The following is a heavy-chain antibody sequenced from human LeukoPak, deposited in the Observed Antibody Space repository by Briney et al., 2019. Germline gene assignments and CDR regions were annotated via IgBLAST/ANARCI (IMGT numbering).Heavy chain of an antibody. CDR2: TRNKANSYTT. CDR3: ARGLYSGSYYFDY. V-gene: IGHV3-72*01. D-gene: IGHD1-26*01. Sequence: QPGGSLRLSCAASGFTFSDHYMDWVRQAPGKGLEWVGRTRNKANSYTTEYAASVKGRFTISRDDSKNPLYLQMNSLKTEDTAVYYCARGLYSGSYYFDYWGQGTLVTVSS. J-gene: IGHJ4*02. CDR1: GFTFSDHY.